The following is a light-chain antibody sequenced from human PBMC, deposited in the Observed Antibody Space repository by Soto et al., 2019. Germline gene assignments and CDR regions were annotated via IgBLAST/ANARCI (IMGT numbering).Light chain of an antibody. J-gene: IGLJ1*01. CDR3: CSYARTTHV. CDR2: DVT. CDR1: TSDIGGYKY. V-gene: IGLV2-11*01. Sequence: QSALTQPPSVSGSPGQSVTISCTGTTSDIGGYKYVSWYQQLPGKAPNLMIFDVTKRPSGVPDRFSGSNSGNTASLTISGLQAEAEAIYYCCSYARTTHVFGTGTKLTVL.